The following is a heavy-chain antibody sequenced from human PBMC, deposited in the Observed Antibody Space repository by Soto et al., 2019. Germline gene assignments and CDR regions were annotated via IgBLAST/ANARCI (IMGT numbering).Heavy chain of an antibody. CDR2: VYRTGST. V-gene: IGHV4-4*02. Sequence: QVQLQESGPGLVKPSGTLSLTCAVSGGSISTSNWWSWVRQPPGKGLEWIGEVYRTGSTNYNPSLESRLTNSVHKSKTQCSLTLPSVTAADTAVYYCARARATIAAAAIFDCWGQGTLVTVSS. CDR1: GGSISTSNW. CDR3: ARARATIAAAAIFDC. D-gene: IGHD6-13*01. J-gene: IGHJ4*02.